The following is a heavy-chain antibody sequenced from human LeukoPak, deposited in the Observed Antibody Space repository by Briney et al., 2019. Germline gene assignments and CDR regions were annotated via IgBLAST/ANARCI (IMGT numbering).Heavy chain of an antibody. J-gene: IGHJ3*02. CDR2: ITSSGSTI. CDR3: ARIGRPAAFDI. V-gene: IGHV3-11*01. CDR1: GFTFSDYY. Sequence: KTGGSLRLSCAASGFTFSDYYMSWIRQAPGKGSEWVSYITSSGSTIYYADSMKGRFTISRDNAKHSLFLQLDSLRAEDTAVYYCARIGRPAAFDIWGQGTLVIVSS. D-gene: IGHD6-6*01.